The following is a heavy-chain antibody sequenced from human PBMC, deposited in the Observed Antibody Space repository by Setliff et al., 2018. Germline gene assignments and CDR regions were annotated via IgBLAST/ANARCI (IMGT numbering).Heavy chain of an antibody. Sequence: ASVKVSCKASGYTFTSHYMHWVRQAPGLGLEWMGTINPSSGRTSYAQKFQGRVTMTTDESTSTAYMELSSLRSEDTAVYYCARGPLHGDHGTGAFDIWGQGTMVTVSS. CDR3: ARGPLHGDHGTGAFDI. CDR2: INPSSGRT. D-gene: IGHD4-17*01. V-gene: IGHV1-46*01. J-gene: IGHJ3*02. CDR1: GYTFTSHY.